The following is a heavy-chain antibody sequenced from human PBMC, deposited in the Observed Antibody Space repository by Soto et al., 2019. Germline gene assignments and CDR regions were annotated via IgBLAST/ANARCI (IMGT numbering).Heavy chain of an antibody. CDR1: GGTFSSYT. V-gene: IGHV1-69*02. CDR3: AKGSGSYYNWFDP. CDR2: IIPILGIA. Sequence: SVKVSCKASGGTFSSYTISWVRQAPGQGLEWMGRIIPILGIANYAQKFQGRVTITADKSTSTAYMELSSLRSEDTAVYYCAKGSGSYYNWFDPWGQGTLVTVSS. J-gene: IGHJ5*02. D-gene: IGHD3-10*01.